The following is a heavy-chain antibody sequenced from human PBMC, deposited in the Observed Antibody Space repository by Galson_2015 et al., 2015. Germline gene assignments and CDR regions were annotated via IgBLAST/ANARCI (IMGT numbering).Heavy chain of an antibody. D-gene: IGHD6-6*01. CDR1: GFTVSSNY. V-gene: IGHV3-53*01. J-gene: IGHJ6*02. Sequence: SLRLSCAASGFTVSSNYMSWVRQAPGKGLEWVSVIYSGGSTYYADSVKGRFTISRDNSKNTLYLQMNSLRAEDTAVYYCARVLSIAARRYYYYGMDVWGQGTTVTVSS. CDR2: IYSGGST. CDR3: ARVLSIAARRYYYYGMDV.